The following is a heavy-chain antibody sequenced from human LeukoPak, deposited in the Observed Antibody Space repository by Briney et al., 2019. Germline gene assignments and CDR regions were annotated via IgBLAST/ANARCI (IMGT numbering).Heavy chain of an antibody. Sequence: ASVKLSCKASGYTFTSYGISWVRQAPGQGLEWMGWISACNGNTNYAQKLQGRVTMTTDTSTSTAYMELRSLRSDDTAVYYCARDRPDILTGYAYYYGMDVWGKGTTVTVSS. CDR2: ISACNGNT. D-gene: IGHD3-9*01. V-gene: IGHV1-18*04. CDR1: GYTFTSYG. J-gene: IGHJ6*04. CDR3: ARDRPDILTGYAYYYGMDV.